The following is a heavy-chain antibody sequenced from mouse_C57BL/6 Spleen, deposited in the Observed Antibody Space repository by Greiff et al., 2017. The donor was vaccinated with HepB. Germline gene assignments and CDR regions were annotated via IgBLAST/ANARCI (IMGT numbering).Heavy chain of an antibody. CDR1: GFTFSDYG. Sequence: EVQVVESGGGLVKPGGSLKLSCAASGFTFSDYGMHRVRQAPEKGLEWVAYISSGSSTIYYADTVKGRFTISRDNAKNTLFLQMTSLRSEDTAMYYCARDDYDDAMDYWGQGTSVTVSS. D-gene: IGHD2-4*01. CDR2: ISSGSSTI. CDR3: ARDDYDDAMDY. J-gene: IGHJ4*01. V-gene: IGHV5-17*01.